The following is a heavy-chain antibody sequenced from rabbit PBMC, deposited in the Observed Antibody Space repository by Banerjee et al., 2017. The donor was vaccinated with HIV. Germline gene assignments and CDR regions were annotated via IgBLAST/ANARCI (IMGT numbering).Heavy chain of an antibody. CDR3: ARGDISITGLNL. CDR2: IDTGSSGPT. J-gene: IGHJ4*01. D-gene: IGHD7-1*01. V-gene: IGHV1S45*01. Sequence: QEQLVESGGGLVQPGGSLKLSCTASGFSFSNKAVMCWVRQAPGKGLEWIVCIDTGSSGPTYSASWAKGRFTISRSTSLNTVTLQMTSLTAADTATYFCARGDISITGLNLWGPGTLVTVS. CDR1: GFSFSNKAV.